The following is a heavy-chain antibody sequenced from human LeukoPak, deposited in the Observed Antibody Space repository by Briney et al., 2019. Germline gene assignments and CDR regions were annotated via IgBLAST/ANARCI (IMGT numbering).Heavy chain of an antibody. CDR1: GLTFSSYW. Sequence: PGGSLRLSCAASGLTFSSYWMSWVRQAPGKGLEWVANIKQDGSEKYYVDSVKGRFTISRDNAKNSLYLQMNSLRAEDTAVYYCASDSSGPWGQGTLVTVSS. CDR2: IKQDGSEK. J-gene: IGHJ5*02. D-gene: IGHD6-25*01. V-gene: IGHV3-7*01. CDR3: ASDSSGP.